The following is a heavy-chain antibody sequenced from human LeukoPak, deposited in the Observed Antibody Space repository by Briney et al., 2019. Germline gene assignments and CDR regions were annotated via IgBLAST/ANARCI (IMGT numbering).Heavy chain of an antibody. Sequence: GASVKVSCKASGYTFTSYYMHGVRQAPGQGLEWMGIINPSGGSTSYAQKFQGRVTMTRDTSTSTVYMELSSLRSEDTAVYYCAREASSGGNYYYYYGMDVWGQGTTVTVSS. D-gene: IGHD6-19*01. V-gene: IGHV1-46*01. CDR3: AREASSGGNYYYYYGMDV. CDR1: GYTFTSYY. J-gene: IGHJ6*02. CDR2: INPSGGST.